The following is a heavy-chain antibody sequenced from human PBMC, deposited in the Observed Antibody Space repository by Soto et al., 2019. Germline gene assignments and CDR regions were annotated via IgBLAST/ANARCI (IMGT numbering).Heavy chain of an antibody. V-gene: IGHV4-31*03. CDR3: ARDAPPDDY. CDR2: IYYSGST. Sequence: SETLSLTCTVSGGSISSGGYHWSWIRQHPGKGLEWIGYIYYSGSTYYNPSLKSRVTISVDTSKNQFSLKLSSVTAADTAVYYCARDAPPDDYWGQGTLVTVSS. CDR1: GGSISSGGYH. J-gene: IGHJ4*02.